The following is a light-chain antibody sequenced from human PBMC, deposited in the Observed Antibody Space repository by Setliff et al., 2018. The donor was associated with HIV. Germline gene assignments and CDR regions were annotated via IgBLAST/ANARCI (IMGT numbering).Light chain of an antibody. V-gene: IGLV1-40*01. J-gene: IGLJ1*01. Sequence: QSVLTQPPSVSGAPGQRVTISCTGSSSDIGAGYDVHWYRHLPGAAPKLVIFDNNNRPSGVPDRFSGSKSGTSASLAITGLQAEDEADYYCHSYDGRLDGLHVFGTGTKGTVL. CDR3: HSYDGRLDGLHV. CDR1: SSDIGAGYD. CDR2: DNN.